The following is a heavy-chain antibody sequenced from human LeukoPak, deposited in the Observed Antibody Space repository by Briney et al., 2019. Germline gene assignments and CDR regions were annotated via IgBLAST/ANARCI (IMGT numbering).Heavy chain of an antibody. D-gene: IGHD5-18*01. CDR2: IIPILGIA. V-gene: IGHV1-69*02. CDR3: ASVDTAMVNKFDY. Sequence: SVKVSCKASGGTFSSYTISWVRQAPGQGFEWMGRIIPILGIANYAQKFQGRVTITADKSTSTAYMELSSLRSEDAAVYYCASVDTAMVNKFDYWGQGTLVTVSS. CDR1: GGTFSSYT. J-gene: IGHJ4*02.